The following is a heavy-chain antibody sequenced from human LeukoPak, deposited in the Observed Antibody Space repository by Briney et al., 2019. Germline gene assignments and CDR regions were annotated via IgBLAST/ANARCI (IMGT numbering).Heavy chain of an antibody. D-gene: IGHD2-15*01. Sequence: GSLRLSCEASGFTFTTYSMTWVRQAPGKGLEWVSIISSGSSAIFSADALKGRFTISRDDAKNLLYLDMNSLRAEDTAVYYCARHRGGSYYYYYYMDVWGKGTTVTISS. J-gene: IGHJ6*03. CDR2: ISSGSSAI. V-gene: IGHV3-21*01. CDR1: GFTFTTYS. CDR3: ARHRGGSYYYYYYMDV.